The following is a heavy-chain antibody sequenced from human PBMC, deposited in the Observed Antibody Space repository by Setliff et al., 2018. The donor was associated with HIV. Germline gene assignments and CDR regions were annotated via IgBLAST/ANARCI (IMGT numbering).Heavy chain of an antibody. V-gene: IGHV1-69*04. CDR3: ARDRVPYSSSPSALDP. CDR1: GGTFSSYV. CDR2: IIPILGTA. Sequence: GASVKVSCKASGGTFSSYVINWVRQAPGQGLEWMGRIIPILGTANYAQNFQGRLTITADKSTSTTYMELSSLRSEDTAIYYCARDRVPYSSSPSALDPWGQGTQVTVSS. D-gene: IGHD2-2*01. J-gene: IGHJ5*02.